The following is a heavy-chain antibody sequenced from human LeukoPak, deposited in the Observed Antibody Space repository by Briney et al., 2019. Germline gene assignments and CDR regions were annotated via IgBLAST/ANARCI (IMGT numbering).Heavy chain of an antibody. D-gene: IGHD6-13*01. J-gene: IGHJ4*02. Sequence: ASVKVSCKASGYTFTSYYMHWVRPAPGQGLEWMGIINPSGGSTSYAQKFQGRVTMTRDTSTSTVYMELSSLRSEDTAVYYCAREGYLAAVSYYFDYWGQGTLVTVSS. CDR2: INPSGGST. CDR3: AREGYLAAVSYYFDY. V-gene: IGHV1-46*01. CDR1: GYTFTSYY.